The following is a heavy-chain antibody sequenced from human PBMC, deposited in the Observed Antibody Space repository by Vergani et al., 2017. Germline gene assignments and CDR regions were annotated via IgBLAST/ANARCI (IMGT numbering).Heavy chain of an antibody. Sequence: QVQLVQSGAEVKKPGSSVKVSCKASGGTFTSYAISWVRQAPGQGLEWMGRIIPIFGTANYAQKFQGRVTITADESTSTAYMELSSLRSEDTAVYYCARVRAPGYRRGCACYSFDCWGEGILVTVSS. CDR2: IIPIFGTA. J-gene: IGHJ4*02. CDR3: ARVRAPGYRRGCACYSFDC. V-gene: IGHV1-69*13. D-gene: IGHD2-21*02. CDR1: GGTFTSYA.